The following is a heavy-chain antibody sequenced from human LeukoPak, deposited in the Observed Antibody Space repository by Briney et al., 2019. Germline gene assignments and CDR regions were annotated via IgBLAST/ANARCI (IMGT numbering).Heavy chain of an antibody. Sequence: PGGSLRLSCAVSGFTLSSYAMQWVRPAPGRGLEWVAVISYDGSNKYYADSVKGRFTISRDNSKSSLYLQMNSLRAKDTAVYDCARDSTTHGMDVWGQGTTVTVSS. J-gene: IGHJ6*02. CDR2: ISYDGSNK. D-gene: IGHD1-14*01. V-gene: IGHV3-30-3*01. CDR1: GFTLSSYA. CDR3: ARDSTTHGMDV.